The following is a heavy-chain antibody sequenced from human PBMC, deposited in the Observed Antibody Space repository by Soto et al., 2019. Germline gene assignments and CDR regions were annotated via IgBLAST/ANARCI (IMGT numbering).Heavy chain of an antibody. D-gene: IGHD5-12*01. J-gene: IGHJ6*02. V-gene: IGHV3-30-3*01. CDR1: GFTFSSYA. Sequence: GGSLRLSCAASGFTFSSYAMHWVRQAPGKGLEWVAVISYDGSNKYYADSVKGRFTISRDNSKNTLYLQMNSLRAEDTAVYYCARMLVATGPYYYYGMDVWGQGTTVTVSS. CDR2: ISYDGSNK. CDR3: ARMLVATGPYYYYGMDV.